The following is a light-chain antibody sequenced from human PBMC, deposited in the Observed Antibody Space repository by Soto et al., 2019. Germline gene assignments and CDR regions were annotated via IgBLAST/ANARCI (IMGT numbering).Light chain of an antibody. J-gene: IGKJ2*01. V-gene: IGKV3-11*01. Sequence: EIVLTQSPATLSLSPGDRATLSCRASQRIGTYLAWYQQKAGQAPSLLIYDTSNRATGIPTRFSGSGSGTDFTLTISSLEPEDFAVYFCQQYGSSPGTFGQGTKLEIK. CDR1: QRIGTY. CDR3: QQYGSSPGT. CDR2: DTS.